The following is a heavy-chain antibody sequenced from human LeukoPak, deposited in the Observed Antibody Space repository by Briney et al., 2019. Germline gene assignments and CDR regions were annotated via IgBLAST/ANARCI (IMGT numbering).Heavy chain of an antibody. D-gene: IGHD3-10*01. CDR3: ARVEEGYGSGRRENYYYYYMDV. CDR2: IHYSGST. Sequence: SETLSLTCTVSGVSISNYYWSWIRQPPGKGLEWIGYIHYSGSTSYNPSLKSRVTISVDTSKKQFSLKLSSVTAADTAVYYCARVEEGYGSGRRENYYYYYMDVWGKGTTVTVSS. CDR1: GVSISNYY. J-gene: IGHJ6*03. V-gene: IGHV4-59*01.